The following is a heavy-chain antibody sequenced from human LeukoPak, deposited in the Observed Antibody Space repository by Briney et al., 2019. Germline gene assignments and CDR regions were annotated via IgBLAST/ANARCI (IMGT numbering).Heavy chain of an antibody. CDR2: ISSSSSYI. Sequence: PGGSLRLSCAASVFTFSSYSMNWVRQAPGKGLEWVSSISSSSSYIYYADSVKGGFTISRDNAKNSLYLQMNSLRAEDTAVYYCARDMGDGYNVWGQGTLVTVSS. CDR3: ARDMGDGYNV. J-gene: IGHJ4*02. D-gene: IGHD5-24*01. V-gene: IGHV3-21*01. CDR1: VFTFSSYS.